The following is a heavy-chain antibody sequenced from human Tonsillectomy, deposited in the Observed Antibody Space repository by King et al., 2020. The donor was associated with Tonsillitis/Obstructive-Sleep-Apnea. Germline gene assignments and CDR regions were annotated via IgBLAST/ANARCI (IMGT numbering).Heavy chain of an antibody. CDR3: ASHIVGAYYFDY. D-gene: IGHD1-26*01. V-gene: IGHV4-59*08. CDR2: IYYSGST. J-gene: IGHJ4*02. CDR1: GGSISSYY. Sequence: VQLQESGPGLVKPSETLSLTCTVSGGSISSYYWSWIRQPPGKGLEWIGYIYYSGSTNYNPSLKSRVTISVDTSKNQFSLKLSSVTAADTAVYYFASHIVGAYYFDYWGQGTLVTVSS.